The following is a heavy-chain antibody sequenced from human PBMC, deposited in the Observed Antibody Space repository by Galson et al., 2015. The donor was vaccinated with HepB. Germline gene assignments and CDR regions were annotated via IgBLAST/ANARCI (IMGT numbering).Heavy chain of an antibody. CDR3: ARLGGRGSGSYSNWFDP. CDR1: GGTLSSYA. J-gene: IGHJ5*02. V-gene: IGHV1-69*13. Sequence: SVKVSCKASGGTLSSYAISWVRQAPGQGLEWMGGIIPIFGTANYAQKFQGRVTITADESTSTAYMELSSLRSEDTAVYYCARLGGRGSGSYSNWFDPWGQGTLVTVSS. D-gene: IGHD3-10*01. CDR2: IIPIFGTA.